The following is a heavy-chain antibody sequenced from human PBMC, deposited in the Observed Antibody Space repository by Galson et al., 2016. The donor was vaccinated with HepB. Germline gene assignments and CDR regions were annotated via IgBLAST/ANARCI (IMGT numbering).Heavy chain of an antibody. CDR3: VKGGGDYDYYYYGMDV. CDR2: ISTDGGRR. V-gene: IGHV3-64D*06. D-gene: IGHD4-17*01. Sequence: SLRLSCAASGFTFRSYAMHWARQAPGKRPEYVSAISTDGGRRYCADSVKGRVTISRDNYMNTLYLQMSSLRVEDTAVYYCVKGGGDYDYYYYGMDVWGQGTTVTVSS. J-gene: IGHJ6*02. CDR1: GFTFRSYA.